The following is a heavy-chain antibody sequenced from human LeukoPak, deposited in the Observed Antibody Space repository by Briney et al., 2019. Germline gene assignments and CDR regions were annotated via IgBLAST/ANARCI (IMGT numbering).Heavy chain of an antibody. CDR1: GSTLSNSW. CDR3: ARDSGTQGPYYYGLDV. J-gene: IGHJ6*02. V-gene: IGHV3-74*01. CDR2: ISSGGGTT. D-gene: IGHD1-7*01. Sequence: GGSLRLSCASSGSTLSNSWMHWVRQVPGKGLVWVSLISSGGGTTNYADSVKGRFTISRDNAKSTLYLQMNSLGPEDTALYYCARDSGTQGPYYYGLDVWGQGTTVTVSS.